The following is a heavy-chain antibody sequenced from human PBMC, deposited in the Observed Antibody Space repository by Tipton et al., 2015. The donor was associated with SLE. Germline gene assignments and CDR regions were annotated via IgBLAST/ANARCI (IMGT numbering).Heavy chain of an antibody. D-gene: IGHD4-23*01. CDR2: ISTYNGDT. V-gene: IGHV1-18*01. J-gene: IGHJ3*02. CDR3: ARDSLDYGGSLDAFDI. CDR1: GYTFTSYG. Sequence: QLVQSGAEVKKPGASVKVSCKASGYTFTSYGFSWLRQAPGQGLEWMGWISTYNGDTNYAQKLQGRVTMTTDTSTSTAYMELSSLRSEDTAVYYCARDSLDYGGSLDAFDIWGQGTMVTVSS.